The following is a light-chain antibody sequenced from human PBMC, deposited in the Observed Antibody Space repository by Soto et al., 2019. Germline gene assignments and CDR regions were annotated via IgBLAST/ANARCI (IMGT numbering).Light chain of an antibody. J-gene: IGKJ4*01. CDR2: DAS. Sequence: EIVLTQSPGTLSLSPGERATLSCRASQSVSSNYLAWYQQKPGQAPRLLIYDASSRATGIPDRFSGSGSGTDFTLTISSLEPEDFAVYYCQQRSNWPPSLTFGGGTKVEIK. CDR1: QSVSSNY. V-gene: IGKV3D-20*02. CDR3: QQRSNWPPSLT.